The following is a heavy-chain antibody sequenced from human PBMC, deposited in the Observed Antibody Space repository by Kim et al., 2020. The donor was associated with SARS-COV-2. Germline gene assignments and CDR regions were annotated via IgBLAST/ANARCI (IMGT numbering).Heavy chain of an antibody. CDR2: ISYDGSNK. Sequence: GGSLRLSCAASGFTFSSYAMHWVRQAPGKGLEWVAVISYDGSNKYYADSVKGRFTISRDNSKNTLYLQMNSLRAEDTAVYYCARDRGLYYDFWSGFDYWG. D-gene: IGHD3-3*01. CDR3: ARDRGLYYDFWSGFDY. J-gene: IGHJ4*01. CDR1: GFTFSSYA. V-gene: IGHV3-30-3*01.